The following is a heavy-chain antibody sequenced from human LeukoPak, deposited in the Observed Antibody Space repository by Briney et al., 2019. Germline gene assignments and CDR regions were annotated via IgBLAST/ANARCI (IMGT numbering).Heavy chain of an antibody. D-gene: IGHD1-14*01. CDR3: ARGHPSAEPPDY. CDR2: INPNTGGA. J-gene: IGHJ4*02. CDR1: GYTFTDYY. Sequence: ASVKVSCKASGYTFTDYYIHWVRQVPGQGLEYMGWINPNTGGASYAQRFRDRVTMSVDTSITTVYMELSRLTGDDTAVYYCARGHPSAEPPDYWGQGDLVTVSS. V-gene: IGHV1-2*02.